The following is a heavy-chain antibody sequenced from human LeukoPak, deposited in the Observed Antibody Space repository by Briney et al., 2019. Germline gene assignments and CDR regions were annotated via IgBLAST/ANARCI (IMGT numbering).Heavy chain of an antibody. Sequence: GESLKISCRVSGYSFPNYWIGWVRQKPGKGLEWMAIIYPGDSDTRYSPSFRGQVSISADKSINTAYLQWNSLGASATAIYYCARPISASSGGPYFFDYWGQGTLVTVSS. CDR3: ARPISASSGGPYFFDY. V-gene: IGHV5-51*01. CDR2: IYPGDSDT. D-gene: IGHD6-6*01. CDR1: GYSFPNYW. J-gene: IGHJ4*02.